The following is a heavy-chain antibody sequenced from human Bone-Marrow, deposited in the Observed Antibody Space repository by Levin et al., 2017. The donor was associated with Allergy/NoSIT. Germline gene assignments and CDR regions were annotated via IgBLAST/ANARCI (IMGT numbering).Heavy chain of an antibody. CDR3: ARRYGFSGYDWAFDL. Sequence: ASVKVSCKGSGFWFASHWIGWVRQMPGRGLEWMGNVYPSDSDTRYSPSFQGQVTMSADKSISTVYLHWNTLKASDTATYYCARRYGFSGYDWAFDLWGQGTVVTVSS. CDR2: VYPSDSDT. D-gene: IGHD5-12*01. V-gene: IGHV5-51*01. J-gene: IGHJ3*01. CDR1: GFWFASHW.